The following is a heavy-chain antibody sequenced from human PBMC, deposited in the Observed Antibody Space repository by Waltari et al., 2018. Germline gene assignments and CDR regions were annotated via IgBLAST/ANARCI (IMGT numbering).Heavy chain of an antibody. V-gene: IGHV1-46*01. J-gene: IGHJ3*02. CDR3: ARGSPSGSYLGAFDI. CDR1: GDTFTSNY. D-gene: IGHD1-26*01. CDR2: INPSDDST. Sequence: QVQLVQSGAEVKKPGASVKVSCKASGDTFTSNYMHWVRQAPGQGLEWMGIINPSDDSTRYAQRFQGRVTMTRDTPTSTVYMELSSLRSEDTAVYYCARGSPSGSYLGAFDIWGQGTMVTVSS.